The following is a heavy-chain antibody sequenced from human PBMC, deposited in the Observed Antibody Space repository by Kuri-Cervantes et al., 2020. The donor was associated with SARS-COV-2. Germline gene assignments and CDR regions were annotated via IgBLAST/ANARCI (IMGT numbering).Heavy chain of an antibody. V-gene: IGHV3-NL1*01. D-gene: IGHD6-13*01. J-gene: IGHJ4*02. CDR2: IYSGGST. Sequence: GESLKISCAASGFTFSSYGMHWVRQAPGKGLEWVSVIYSGGSTYYADSVKGRFTISRDNSKNTLYLQMNSLRSEDTAVYYCASGGAAAGTSFDYWGQGTLVTVSS. CDR1: GFTFSSYG. CDR3: ASGGAAAGTSFDY.